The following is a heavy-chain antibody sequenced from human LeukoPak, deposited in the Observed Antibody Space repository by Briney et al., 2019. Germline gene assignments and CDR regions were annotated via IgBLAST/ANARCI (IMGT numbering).Heavy chain of an antibody. V-gene: IGHV5-51*01. CDR3: ARRHYGYDY. CDR2: TYPGDSET. Sequence: GESLKISCKGSEYSFTTYRIAWVRQMPGKGLEWMGITYPGDSETRYSPSFQGQVTISADKSISTTYLQWSSLKASDTAMYYCARRHYGYDYWGQGTLVTVSS. J-gene: IGHJ4*02. CDR1: EYSFTTYR. D-gene: IGHD3-16*01.